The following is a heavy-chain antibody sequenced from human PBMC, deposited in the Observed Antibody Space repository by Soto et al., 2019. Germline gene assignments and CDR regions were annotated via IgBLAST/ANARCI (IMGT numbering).Heavy chain of an antibody. Sequence: SETLSLTCTVSGGSISSYYWSWIRQPPGKGLEWIGYIYYSGSTNYNPSLKSRVTISVDTSKNQFSLKLSSVTAADTAVYYCARHHPPSPFDTAMADFDYWGQGTLVTVSS. CDR3: ARHHPPSPFDTAMADFDY. CDR1: GGSISSYY. J-gene: IGHJ4*02. D-gene: IGHD5-18*01. V-gene: IGHV4-59*08. CDR2: IYYSGST.